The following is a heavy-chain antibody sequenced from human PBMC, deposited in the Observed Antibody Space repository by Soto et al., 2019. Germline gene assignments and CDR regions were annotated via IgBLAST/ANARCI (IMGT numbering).Heavy chain of an antibody. V-gene: IGHV4-30-2*02. CDR2: IYHSGTT. D-gene: IGHD1-1*01. CDR3: VRDGTKTLRDWFDP. Sequence: PSETLSLTCAVSGGSISSGGDSWSWIRQPPGKGLEWIGYIYHSGTTNNNPALKSRFTISLDTSKSQFSLKVKSVTAADTAVYYCVRDGTKTLRDWFDPWGQGISVTVSS. CDR1: GGSISSGGDS. J-gene: IGHJ5*02.